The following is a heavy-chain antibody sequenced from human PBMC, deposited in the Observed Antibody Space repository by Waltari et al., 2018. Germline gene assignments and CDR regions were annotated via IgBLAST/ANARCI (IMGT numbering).Heavy chain of an antibody. CDR1: GYTFTGYY. V-gene: IGHV1-2*02. CDR3: ARDDMSWLD. Sequence: QVQLVQSGAEVKKPGASVKVSCKASGYTFTGYYMHWVRQAPGQGLEWRGRVKPNRGGTNDAPTFKGRVTMTRDTSISTAYMELSRLRSDDTAVYYCARDDMSWLDWGQGTLVTVSS. J-gene: IGHJ4*02. CDR2: VKPNRGGT. D-gene: IGHD6-13*01.